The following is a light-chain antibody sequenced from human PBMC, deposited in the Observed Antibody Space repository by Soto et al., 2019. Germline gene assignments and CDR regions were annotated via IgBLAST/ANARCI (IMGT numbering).Light chain of an antibody. CDR3: QEYSNVPFT. Sequence: DIQMTQSPSSLSASVGNRVTITCRASQGISNSLAWYQLEAGRPPKLLIYAASTLQSGVPSRFSGSGSGSDFTLTISSLQPEDAATYYCQEYSNVPFTFGPGTKWMSN. V-gene: IGKV1-27*01. CDR2: AAS. J-gene: IGKJ3*01. CDR1: QGISNS.